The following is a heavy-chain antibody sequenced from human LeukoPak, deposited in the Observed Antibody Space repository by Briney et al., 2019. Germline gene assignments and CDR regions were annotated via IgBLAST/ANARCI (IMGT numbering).Heavy chain of an antibody. CDR2: IIPIFGTA. J-gene: IGHJ3*02. D-gene: IGHD3-22*01. CDR1: GGTFISYA. CDR3: ARVGYSGYDYRSHYYDSSGYGAFDI. Sequence: SVKVSCKASGGTFISYAISWVRQAPGQGLEWMGGIIPIFGTANYAQKFQGRVTITADESTSTAYMELSSLRSEDTAVYYCARVGYSGYDYRSHYYDSSGYGAFDIWGQGTMVTVSS. V-gene: IGHV1-69*01.